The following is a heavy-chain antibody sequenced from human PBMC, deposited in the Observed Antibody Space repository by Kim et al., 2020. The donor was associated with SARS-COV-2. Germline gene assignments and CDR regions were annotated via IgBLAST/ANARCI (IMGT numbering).Heavy chain of an antibody. Sequence: SETLSLTCTVSGGSISSSGYYWSWIRQHPGKGLEWIGYIYYSGSTYYNPSLKSRVTISVDTSKNQFSLKLSSVTAADTAVYYCARARGGTMIVVVIGAFDIWGQGTMVTVSS. CDR1: GGSISSSGYY. V-gene: IGHV4-31*03. J-gene: IGHJ3*02. CDR2: IYYSGST. D-gene: IGHD3-22*01. CDR3: ARARGGTMIVVVIGAFDI.